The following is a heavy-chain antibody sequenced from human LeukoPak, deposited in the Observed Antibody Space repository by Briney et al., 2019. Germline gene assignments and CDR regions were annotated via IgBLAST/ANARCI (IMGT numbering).Heavy chain of an antibody. Sequence: GGSLRLSCAASGFTSSSYAMSWVRQAPGKGLEWVSAISGSGGCTYYADSVKGRFTISRDNSKNTLDLQMNSLRAEDTAVYYCAKTLSGYYRDAFDIWGQGTMVTVSS. CDR3: AKTLSGYYRDAFDI. D-gene: IGHD3-22*01. CDR1: GFTSSSYA. V-gene: IGHV3-23*01. J-gene: IGHJ3*02. CDR2: ISGSGGCT.